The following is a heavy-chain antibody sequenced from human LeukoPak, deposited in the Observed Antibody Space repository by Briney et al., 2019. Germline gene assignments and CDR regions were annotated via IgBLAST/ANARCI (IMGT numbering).Heavy chain of an antibody. CDR3: ARLRGYSYGYGDY. J-gene: IGHJ4*02. V-gene: IGHV3-23*01. CDR2: ISDSGGST. CDR1: GITLSNYG. Sequence: GGSLRLSCAVSGITLSNYGMTWVRQAPGKGLEWVAGISDSGGSTNYADSVKGRFTISRDNAKNSLYLQMVSLRAEDTAVYYCARLRGYSYGYGDYWGQGTLVTVSS. D-gene: IGHD5-18*01.